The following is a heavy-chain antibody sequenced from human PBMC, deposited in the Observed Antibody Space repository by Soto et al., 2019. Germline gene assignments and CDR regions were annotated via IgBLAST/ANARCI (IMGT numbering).Heavy chain of an antibody. V-gene: IGHV3-30-3*01. Sequence: GSLRLSCAASGFTFSSYAMHWVRQAPGKGLEWVAVISYDGSNKYYADSVKGRFTISRDNSKNTLYLQMNSLRAEDTAVYYCARVRGVPAAISYYYGMDVWGQGTTVTSP. J-gene: IGHJ6*02. CDR2: ISYDGSNK. CDR1: GFTFSSYA. D-gene: IGHD2-2*02. CDR3: ARVRGVPAAISYYYGMDV.